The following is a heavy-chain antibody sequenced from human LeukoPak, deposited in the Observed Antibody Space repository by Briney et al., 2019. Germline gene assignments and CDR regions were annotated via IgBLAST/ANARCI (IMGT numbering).Heavy chain of an antibody. CDR2: ISTSSGSI. J-gene: IGHJ4*02. D-gene: IGHD2/OR15-2a*01. Sequence: GGSLRLSCAASGFTFSSFSMNWVRHAPGKGLEWVSYISTSSGSIYYADSVKGRFTIPRDNAKNSLFLQMSSLRDEDTAVYYCARDGSFLGTLHYWGQGTLVTVSS. CDR1: GFTFSSFS. CDR3: ARDGSFLGTLHY. V-gene: IGHV3-48*02.